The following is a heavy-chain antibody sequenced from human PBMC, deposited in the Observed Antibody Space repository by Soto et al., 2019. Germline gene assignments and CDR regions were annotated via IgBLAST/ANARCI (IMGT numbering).Heavy chain of an antibody. V-gene: IGHV3-21*01. J-gene: IGHJ6*02. D-gene: IGHD1-26*01. CDR1: GFTFSSYS. Sequence: EVQLVESGGGLVKPGGSLRLSCAASGFTFSSYSMNWVRQAPGKGLEWVSSISSSSSYIYYADSVKGRFTISRDNAKNSLYLQMNSLRAEDTAVYYCARVRIVGAPYYYYGMDVWGQGTTVTVSS. CDR3: ARVRIVGAPYYYYGMDV. CDR2: ISSSSSYI.